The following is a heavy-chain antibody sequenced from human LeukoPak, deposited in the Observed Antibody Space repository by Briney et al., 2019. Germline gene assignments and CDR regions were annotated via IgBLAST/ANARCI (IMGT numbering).Heavy chain of an antibody. CDR1: GGSISSGGYS. CDR3: ARGDGSYCFDY. J-gene: IGHJ4*02. CDR2: IYHSEST. V-gene: IGHV4-30-2*01. Sequence: SETLSLTCAVSGGSISSGGYSWSWIRQPPGKGLEWIGYIYHSESTYYNPSLKSRVTISVDRSKNQFSLKLSSVTAADTAVYYCARGDGSYCFDYWGQGTLVTVSS. D-gene: IGHD1-26*01.